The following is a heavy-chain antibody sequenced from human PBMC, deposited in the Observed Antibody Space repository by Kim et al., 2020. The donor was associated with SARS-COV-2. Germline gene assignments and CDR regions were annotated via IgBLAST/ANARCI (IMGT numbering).Heavy chain of an antibody. CDR2: ISGSGGST. CDR1: GFTFSSYA. Sequence: GGSLRLSCAASGFTFSSYAMSWVRQAPGKGLEWVSAISGSGGSTYYADSVKGRFTISRDNSKNTLYLQMNSLRAEDTAVYYCAKWVGGGYSSSHPVDYWGQGTLVTVSS. V-gene: IGHV3-23*01. J-gene: IGHJ4*02. D-gene: IGHD6-6*01. CDR3: AKWVGGGYSSSHPVDY.